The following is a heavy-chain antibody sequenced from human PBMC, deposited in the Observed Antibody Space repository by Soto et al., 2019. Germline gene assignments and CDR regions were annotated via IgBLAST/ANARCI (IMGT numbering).Heavy chain of an antibody. CDR3: AKDPLNKIVVVVAPLKYFSY. J-gene: IGHJ4*02. Sequence: PGGSLRLSCAASGFIRSSFAMSWVRQAPGKELEWVSSISGSGGSAYYADSVKGRFTISGDNSKRTLYLQINSLRAEDTAVYYCAKDPLNKIVVVVAPLKYFSYWAQGTLVTVSS. CDR2: ISGSGGSA. CDR1: GFIRSSFA. V-gene: IGHV3-23*01. D-gene: IGHD2-15*01.